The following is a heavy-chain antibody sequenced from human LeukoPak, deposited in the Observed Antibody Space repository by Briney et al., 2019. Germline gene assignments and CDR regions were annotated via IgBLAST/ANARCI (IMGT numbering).Heavy chain of an antibody. V-gene: IGHV4-59*08. CDR3: ARSPKYYYDSYWYFDL. CDR1: GGSISSYY. J-gene: IGHJ2*01. Sequence: SETLSLTCTVSGGSISSYYWSWIRQPPGKGLEWIGYIYYSGSTNYNPSLKSRVTISVDTSKNQFSLKLSSVTAADTAVYYCARSPKYYYDSYWYFDLWGRGTLVTVSS. D-gene: IGHD3-22*01. CDR2: IYYSGST.